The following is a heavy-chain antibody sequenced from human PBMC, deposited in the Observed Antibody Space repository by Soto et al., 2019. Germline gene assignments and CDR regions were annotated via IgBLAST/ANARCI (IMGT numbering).Heavy chain of an antibody. CDR1: GFTFSSYS. Sequence: EVQLVESGGGLVKPGGSLRLSCAASGFTFSSYSMNWVRQAPGKGLEWVSSISSSSSYIYYADSVKGRFTISRDNAKNSLYLKMNSLRAEATAVYYCARTPGFLGYCSSTSCPYGMDVWGQGTTVTVSS. CDR3: ARTPGFLGYCSSTSCPYGMDV. J-gene: IGHJ6*02. D-gene: IGHD2-2*01. CDR2: ISSSSSYI. V-gene: IGHV3-21*01.